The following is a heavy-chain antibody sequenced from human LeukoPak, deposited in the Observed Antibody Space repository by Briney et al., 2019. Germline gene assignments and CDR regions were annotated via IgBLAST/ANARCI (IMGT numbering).Heavy chain of an antibody. CDR3: ARHYGP. V-gene: IGHV4-59*08. Sequence: SETLSLTCTVSGGSINNYWWSWIRQPPGKGLEWIGYIYYTGSTNYNPSLKSRVTISVDTSKNQFSLKLNSVTAADTAVYYCARHYGPWGQGTLVTVSS. D-gene: IGHD3-10*01. J-gene: IGHJ5*02. CDR1: GGSINNYW. CDR2: IYYTGST.